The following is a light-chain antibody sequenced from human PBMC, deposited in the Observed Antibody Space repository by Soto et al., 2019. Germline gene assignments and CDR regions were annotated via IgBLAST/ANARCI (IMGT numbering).Light chain of an antibody. Sequence: EIVLTQSPGTLSXSPGERAMVSCRPSQSVKDYSHCDHQRXGQAPRLXNFDASNRAHGSPTRFSGSGSETDFTRTISSLEPEDFAVYYGQHRSIWPVSFGQGTRLEIK. J-gene: IGKJ5*01. CDR3: QHRSIWPVS. V-gene: IGKV3-11*01. CDR2: DAS. CDR1: QSVKDY.